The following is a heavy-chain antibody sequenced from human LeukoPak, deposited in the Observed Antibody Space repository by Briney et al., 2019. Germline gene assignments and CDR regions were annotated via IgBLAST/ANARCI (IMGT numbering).Heavy chain of an antibody. CDR1: GYTFTSYY. Sequence: VASVKVSCKASGYTFTSYYVHWVRQAPGPGLEWMGMINSSGGSTTYSQKFQGRITMTRGTSTSTVYMELSSLRSEDTAVYYCARGPGTNIDYWGQGTLVTVSS. V-gene: IGHV1-46*01. CDR2: INSSGGST. CDR3: ARGPGTNIDY. J-gene: IGHJ4*02. D-gene: IGHD3-10*01.